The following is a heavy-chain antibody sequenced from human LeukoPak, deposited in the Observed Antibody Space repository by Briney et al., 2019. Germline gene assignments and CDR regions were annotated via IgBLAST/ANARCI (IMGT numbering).Heavy chain of an antibody. D-gene: IGHD5-12*01. Sequence: PETLSLTCTLSGYSTRRGYYWGWTRQPQGKGREWTASSYQDGSTYNNPPLTSRVTISVDTAKNQFSLKLTSVTAADTAVYYCARVDIVATSIDPWGQGTLVTVSS. CDR1: GYSTRRGYY. CDR3: ARVDIVATSIDP. J-gene: IGHJ5*02. CDR2: SYQDGST. V-gene: IGHV4-38-2*02.